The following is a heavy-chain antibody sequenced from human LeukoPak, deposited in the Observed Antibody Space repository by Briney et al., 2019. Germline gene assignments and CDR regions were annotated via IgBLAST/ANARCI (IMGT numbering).Heavy chain of an antibody. J-gene: IGHJ3*02. CDR3: ARQSDTYYYDSSGYYYRGAFDI. V-gene: IGHV4-59*08. CDR1: GGSISSYY. D-gene: IGHD3-22*01. Sequence: SETLSLTCTVSGGSISSYYWSWIRQPPGKGLEWIGYIYYSGGTNYNPSLKSRVTISVDTSKNQFSLKLSSVTAADTAVYYCARQSDTYYYDSSGYYYRGAFDIWGQGTMVTVSS. CDR2: IYYSGGT.